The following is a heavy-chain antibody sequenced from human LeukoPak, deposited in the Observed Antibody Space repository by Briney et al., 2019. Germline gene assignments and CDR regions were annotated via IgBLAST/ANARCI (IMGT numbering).Heavy chain of an antibody. Sequence: GASVEVSCKASGDSFSGYFMHWVRQAPGQGLEWMGRITPDSGDTKYPQKFQGRVTLTRDTSIKTASMELSGLRSDDTAIYYCSRDHGATGTTGFDPWGQGTLVIVSS. CDR2: ITPDSGDT. D-gene: IGHD1-1*01. CDR3: SRDHGATGTTGFDP. V-gene: IGHV1-2*06. J-gene: IGHJ5*02. CDR1: GDSFSGYF.